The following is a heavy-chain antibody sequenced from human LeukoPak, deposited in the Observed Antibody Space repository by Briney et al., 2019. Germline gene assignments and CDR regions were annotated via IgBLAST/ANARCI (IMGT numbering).Heavy chain of an antibody. CDR2: INQDGSEN. V-gene: IGHV3-7*01. CDR3: TRGAGTGWRFDS. CDR1: GFTFSSYG. Sequence: GGSLRLSCAASGFTFSSYGMSWVRQAPGKGLEWVGNINQDGSENNSVDSVKGRFTISRDNAKNSLYLQMNSLRADDTAVYYCTRGAGTGWRFDSWGQGTLVTVSS. D-gene: IGHD6-19*01. J-gene: IGHJ4*02.